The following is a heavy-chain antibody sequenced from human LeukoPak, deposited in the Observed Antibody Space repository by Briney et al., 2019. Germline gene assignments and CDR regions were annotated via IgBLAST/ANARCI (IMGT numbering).Heavy chain of an antibody. Sequence: ASVKVSCKASGYTFTSYGISWVRQAPGQGLEWMGWISAYNGNTNYAQKLQGRVTTTTDTSTSTAYMELRSLRSGDTAVYYCAREALSWQLVPYYYYGMNVWGQGTTVTVSS. CDR1: GYTFTSYG. CDR3: AREALSWQLVPYYYYGMNV. D-gene: IGHD6-13*01. CDR2: ISAYNGNT. J-gene: IGHJ6*02. V-gene: IGHV1-18*01.